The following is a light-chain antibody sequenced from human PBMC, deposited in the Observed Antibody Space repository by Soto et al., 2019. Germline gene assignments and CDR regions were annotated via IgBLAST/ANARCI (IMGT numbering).Light chain of an antibody. V-gene: IGLV7-46*01. CDR2: DTN. J-gene: IGLJ3*02. CDR3: LLVYGTTWV. CDR1: TGVVTSSHY. Sequence: QAVVTQEPSLTVSPGETVTLTCASSTGVVTSSHYPYWFQQKPGQAPRALIYDTNNKHSWTPTRFSGSLLGDKAALTLSGARAEDEADYYCLLVYGTTWVFGGGTKLTVL.